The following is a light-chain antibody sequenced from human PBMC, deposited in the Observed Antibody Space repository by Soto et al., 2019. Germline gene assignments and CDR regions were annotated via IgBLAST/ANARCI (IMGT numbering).Light chain of an antibody. CDR3: VLYMGNSISV. CDR2: DTN. J-gene: IGLJ3*02. Sequence: QTVVTQEPSFSVSPGGTVTLTCGLNSGAVSAGHYPSWYQQTPGQAPRTLIYDTNTLSSGVPDRFSGSILGNKAALTITGGQADEESDYYCVLYMGNSISVFGGGTKLTVL. CDR1: SGAVSAGHY. V-gene: IGLV8-61*01.